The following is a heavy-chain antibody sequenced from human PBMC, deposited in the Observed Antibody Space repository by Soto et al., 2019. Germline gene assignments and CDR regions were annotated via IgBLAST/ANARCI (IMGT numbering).Heavy chain of an antibody. V-gene: IGHV1-46*03. CDR1: GYTFTTYY. Sequence: QVQLVQSGAEVKKPGASVKVSCKASGYTFTTYYLHWVRQAPGQGLEWVGIINPNGGGTSYGQRFQARVTVTRDTSTSTVYMDMSSLRSEDTAVYYCARGASGYYAFDYWGQGTLVTVSS. D-gene: IGHD5-12*01. CDR2: INPNGGGT. J-gene: IGHJ4*02. CDR3: ARGASGYYAFDY.